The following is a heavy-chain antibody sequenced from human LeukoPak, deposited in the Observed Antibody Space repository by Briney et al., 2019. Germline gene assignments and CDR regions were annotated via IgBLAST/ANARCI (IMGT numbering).Heavy chain of an antibody. CDR1: GYTFTSYG. CDR2: TISIFGTA. CDR3: ARGYYGSGSYANYYYYMDV. V-gene: IGHV1-69*05. D-gene: IGHD3-10*01. J-gene: IGHJ6*03. Sequence: ASVKVSCKASGYTFTSYGISWVRQAPGQGLEWMGGTISIFGTANYAQKFQGRVTITTDESTSTAYMELSSLRSEDTAVYYCARGYYGSGSYANYYYYMDVWGKGTTVTVSS.